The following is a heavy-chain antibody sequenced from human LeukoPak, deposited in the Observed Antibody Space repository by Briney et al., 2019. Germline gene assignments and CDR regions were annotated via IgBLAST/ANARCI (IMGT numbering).Heavy chain of an antibody. D-gene: IGHD7-27*01. J-gene: IGHJ3*02. CDR1: GGSISSSSCY. CDR2: INHSGST. Sequence: SETLSLTCIVSGGSISSSSCYWGWIRQPPGKGLEWIGEINHSGSTNYNPSLKSRVTISVDTSKNQFSLKLSSVTAADTAVYYCARGRRLGNDAFDIWGQGTMVTVSS. V-gene: IGHV4-39*07. CDR3: ARGRRLGNDAFDI.